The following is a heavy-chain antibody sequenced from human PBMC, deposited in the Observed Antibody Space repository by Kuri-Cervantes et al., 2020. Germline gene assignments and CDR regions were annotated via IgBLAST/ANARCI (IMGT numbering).Heavy chain of an antibody. CDR1: GFTFSSYA. J-gene: IGHJ5*02. Sequence: GGSLRLSCAASGFTFSSYAISWVRQAPGKGLEWVSSISDSDGSTYYADSVKGRFTISRDNSKNTLYLQMNSLRAEDTALYYCAKDPLAVASTGAWFDPWGQGTLVTVSS. V-gene: IGHV3-23*01. CDR2: ISDSDGST. CDR3: AKDPLAVASTGAWFDP. D-gene: IGHD6-19*01.